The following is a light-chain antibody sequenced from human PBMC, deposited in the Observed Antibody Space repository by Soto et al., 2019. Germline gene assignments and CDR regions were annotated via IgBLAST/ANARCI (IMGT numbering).Light chain of an antibody. V-gene: IGKV3-15*01. Sequence: EVVMTQSPATLSVSPGEGATLSCRASQGIGDTLAWHQHKPGQTPRLLIYDTSTRATGVPARFSGSRSGTEFTLTINSLQSEDFAVYYCQRYNNWPLTFGGGTKVESK. CDR2: DTS. CDR1: QGIGDT. CDR3: QRYNNWPLT. J-gene: IGKJ4*01.